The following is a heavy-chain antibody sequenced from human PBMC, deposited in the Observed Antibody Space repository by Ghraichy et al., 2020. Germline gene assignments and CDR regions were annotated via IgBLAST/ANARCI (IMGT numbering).Heavy chain of an antibody. CDR2: FDPEDGET. D-gene: IGHD6-13*01. J-gene: IGHJ5*02. CDR1: GYTLTELS. CDR3: ATEAWYSSSWYHRENWFDP. Sequence: ASVKVSCKVSGYTLTELSMHWVRQAPGKGLEWMGGFDPEDGETIYAQKFQGRVTMTEDTSTDTAYMELSSLRSEDTAVYYCATEAWYSSSWYHRENWFDPWGQGTLVTVSS. V-gene: IGHV1-24*01.